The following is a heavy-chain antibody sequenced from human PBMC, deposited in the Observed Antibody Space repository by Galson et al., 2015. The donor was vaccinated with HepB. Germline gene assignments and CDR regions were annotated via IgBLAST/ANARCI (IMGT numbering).Heavy chain of an antibody. J-gene: IGHJ6*03. Sequence: LRLSCAASGFTFSSYAMSWVRQAPGKGLEWVSAISGSGGSTYYADSVKGRFTISRDNSKNTLYLQMNSLRAEDTAVYYCAKDSAGGYSSSWYPGSYYMDVWGKGTTVTVSS. CDR3: AKDSAGGYSSSWYPGSYYMDV. CDR1: GFTFSSYA. V-gene: IGHV3-23*01. D-gene: IGHD6-13*01. CDR2: ISGSGGST.